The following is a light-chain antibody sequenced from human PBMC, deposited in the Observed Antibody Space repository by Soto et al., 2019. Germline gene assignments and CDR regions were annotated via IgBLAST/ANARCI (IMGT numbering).Light chain of an antibody. CDR2: YDD. CDR1: TSNIGNNT. V-gene: IGLV1-36*01. Sequence: QSVLTQPSSVSEAPGQRVTISCSGSTSNIGNNTVHWYQQLPGRAPKLLVFYDDVLPAGVSDRFSGSKSGTSASLAISGLQYEDEDDYYCATWDDSLNAPVFGGGTKLTVL. CDR3: ATWDDSLNAPV. J-gene: IGLJ2*01.